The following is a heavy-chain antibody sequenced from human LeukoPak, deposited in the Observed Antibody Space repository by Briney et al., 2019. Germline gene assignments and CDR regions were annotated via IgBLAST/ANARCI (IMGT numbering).Heavy chain of an antibody. D-gene: IGHD6-19*01. V-gene: IGHV1-2*02. J-gene: IGHJ5*02. CDR1: GYTVTGYY. Sequence: ASVKVSCKASGYTVTGYYMHWVRQAPGQGLEWMGWINPNSGGTNYAQKFQGRVTMTRDTSISTAYMELSRLRSDDTAVYYCARDSQYSSGWYWFDPWGQGTLVTVSS. CDR2: INPNSGGT. CDR3: ARDSQYSSGWYWFDP.